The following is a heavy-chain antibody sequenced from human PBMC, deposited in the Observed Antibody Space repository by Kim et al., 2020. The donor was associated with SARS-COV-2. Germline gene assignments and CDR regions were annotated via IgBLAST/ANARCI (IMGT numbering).Heavy chain of an antibody. D-gene: IGHD1-26*01. Sequence: GGSLRLSCAASGFSFSSYSVTWVSQAPGKGLEWVSYINNLSKTIYYADSVKGRFTISTDSAKKTVYLQRNRLRDEDTAIYYWTRALVEAKGIWCQGTLVTVSA. CDR3: TRALVEAKGI. CDR1: GFSFSSYS. V-gene: IGHV3-48*02. CDR2: INNLSKTI. J-gene: IGHJ1*01.